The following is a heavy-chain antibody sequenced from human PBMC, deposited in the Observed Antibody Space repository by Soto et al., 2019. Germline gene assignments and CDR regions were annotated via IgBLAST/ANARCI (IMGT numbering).Heavy chain of an antibody. D-gene: IGHD4-17*01. Sequence: GSLRLSCAASGFTFNIYALHWVRQAPGRGLEWVAVISFDGTKKYYSDSVKGRFTISRDNLKNTLYLQMNNLRVEDAALYFCAREDDYGYRYINYGLDVWGQGTTVTVSS. CDR1: GFTFNIYA. J-gene: IGHJ6*02. V-gene: IGHV3-30-3*01. CDR3: AREDDYGYRYINYGLDV. CDR2: ISFDGTKK.